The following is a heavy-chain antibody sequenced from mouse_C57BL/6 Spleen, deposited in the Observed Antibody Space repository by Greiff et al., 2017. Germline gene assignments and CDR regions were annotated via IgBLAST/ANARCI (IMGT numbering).Heavy chain of an antibody. Sequence: EVQLQQSGGGLVKPGGSLKLSCAASGFTFSDYGMHWVRQAPEKGLEWVAYISSGSSTIYYADTVKGRFTISRDNAKNTLFLQMTSLRSEDTAMYYCARKAYYSNYGGAMDYWGQGTSVTVSS. CDR3: ARKAYYSNYGGAMDY. CDR2: ISSGSSTI. J-gene: IGHJ4*01. V-gene: IGHV5-17*01. CDR1: GFTFSDYG. D-gene: IGHD2-5*01.